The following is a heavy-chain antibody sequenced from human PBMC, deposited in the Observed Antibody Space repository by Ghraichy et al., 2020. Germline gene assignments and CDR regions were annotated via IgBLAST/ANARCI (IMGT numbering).Heavy chain of an antibody. V-gene: IGHV4-39*01. D-gene: IGHD2-21*01. CDR1: GGSISSSSYY. Sequence: SETLSLTYTVSGGSISSSSYYWGWIRQPPGKGLEWIGSIYYSGSTYYNPSLKSRVTISVDTSKNQFSLKLSSVTAADTAVYYCARHAVVIAIFGGGGLDYWGQGTLVTVSS. CDR3: ARHAVVIAIFGGGGLDY. CDR2: IYYSGST. J-gene: IGHJ4*02.